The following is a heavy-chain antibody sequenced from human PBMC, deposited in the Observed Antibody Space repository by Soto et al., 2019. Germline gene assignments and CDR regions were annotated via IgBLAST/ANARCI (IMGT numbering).Heavy chain of an antibody. D-gene: IGHD2-21*01. J-gene: IGHJ4*02. CDR3: ATAATVMENLDY. Sequence: ASVKVSCKVSGYSLTELSMHWVRQAPGKGLEWMGGFDPEDGETIYAQKFQGRVTMTEDTSTDTAYMELSSLRSEDTAVYYCATAATVMENLDYWGQGTLVTVSS. CDR1: GYSLTELS. CDR2: FDPEDGET. V-gene: IGHV1-24*01.